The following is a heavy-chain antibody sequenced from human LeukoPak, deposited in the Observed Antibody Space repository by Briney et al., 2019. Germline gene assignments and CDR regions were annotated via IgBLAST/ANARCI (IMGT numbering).Heavy chain of an antibody. V-gene: IGHV3-30-3*01. D-gene: IGHD3-16*02. CDR1: GFTFSSYA. Sequence: GGSLRLSCAASGFTFSSYAMHWVRQAPGKGLEWVAVISYDGSNKYYADSVKGRFTISRDNSKNTLYLQMNSLRAEDTAVYYCARDTRVNWDQGTLVTVSS. J-gene: IGHJ4*02. CDR2: ISYDGSNK. CDR3: ARDTRVN.